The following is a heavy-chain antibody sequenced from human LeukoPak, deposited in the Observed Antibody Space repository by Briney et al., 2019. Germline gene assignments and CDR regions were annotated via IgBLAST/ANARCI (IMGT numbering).Heavy chain of an antibody. CDR3: ARIEIAAAVI. J-gene: IGHJ4*02. V-gene: IGHV3-53*01. Sequence: GGSLRLSCAASGFTVSSNYMSWVRQAPGKGLEWVSVIYSGGSTYYADPVKGRFTISRDNSKNTLYLQMNSLRAEDTAVYCCARIEIAAAVIWGQGTLVTVSS. CDR1: GFTVSSNY. CDR2: IYSGGST. D-gene: IGHD6-13*01.